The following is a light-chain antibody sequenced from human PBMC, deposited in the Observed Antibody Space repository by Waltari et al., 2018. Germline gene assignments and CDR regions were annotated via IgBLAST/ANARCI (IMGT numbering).Light chain of an antibody. CDR2: EVS. V-gene: IGLV2-14*01. Sequence: QSALTQPASVSGSPGQSITISCTGTSSDVGGYNYVSWYQQHPGKAPKLMIYEVSHRPSGVSNRFSGSKSGNTASLTISGLQAEDEADYYCSSYTSSSTPIYVFGTGTKVTVL. CDR3: SSYTSSSTPIYV. CDR1: SSDVGGYNY. J-gene: IGLJ1*01.